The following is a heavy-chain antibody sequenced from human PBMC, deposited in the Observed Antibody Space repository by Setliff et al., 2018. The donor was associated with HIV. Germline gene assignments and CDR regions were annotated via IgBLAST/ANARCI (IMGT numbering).Heavy chain of an antibody. Sequence: AASVKVSCKASGYTFTDYYMHWVRQAPGQGLEWMGRINPNSGGTNHAQKFQGRVTMTRDTSISTAYMELSRLRSDDTAVYYCARTSPKITMVRGYYGMDVWGQGTTVTVSS. V-gene: IGHV1-2*06. CDR2: INPNSGGT. CDR1: GYTFTDYY. D-gene: IGHD3-10*01. CDR3: ARTSPKITMVRGYYGMDV. J-gene: IGHJ6*02.